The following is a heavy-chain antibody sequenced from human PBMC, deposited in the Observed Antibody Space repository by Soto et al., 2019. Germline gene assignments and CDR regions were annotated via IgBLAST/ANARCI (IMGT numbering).Heavy chain of an antibody. CDR3: ARSPQTFKSLDP. CDR1: ENSFTTDY. D-gene: IGHD3-16*01. J-gene: IGHJ5*02. CDR2: INPLDGSS. V-gene: IGHV1-46*01. Sequence: ASVKVSCKASENSFTTDYVHWVRQAPGQGLEWMGIINPLDGSSNYAQKFQGRVTMTTDTSTGTVYMQLTSLRSADTGVYYCARSPQTFKSLDPWGQGTLVTVSS.